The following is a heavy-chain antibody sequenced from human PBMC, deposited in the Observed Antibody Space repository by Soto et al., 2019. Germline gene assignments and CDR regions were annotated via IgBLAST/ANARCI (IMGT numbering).Heavy chain of an antibody. J-gene: IGHJ4*02. CDR2: INPLSGIS. Sequence: QVQLVQSGAEVKKPESSVKVSCKTSGGTFVRHVIIWVRQAPGQGPEWMGKINPLSGISNYAQKFQDRVTLTADTDSSTAYMELSSLRSDDTAVYYCATPACAATWCSPSHNLDHWGQGTLVTVSS. D-gene: IGHD2-2*01. V-gene: IGHV1-69*09. CDR1: GGTFVRHV. CDR3: ATPACAATWCSPSHNLDH.